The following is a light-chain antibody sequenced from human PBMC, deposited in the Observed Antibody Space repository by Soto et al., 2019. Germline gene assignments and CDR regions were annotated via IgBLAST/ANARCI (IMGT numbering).Light chain of an antibody. J-gene: IGKJ5*01. Sequence: EIVLTQSPGTLSLSPGERATLSCRASQSVSSSFLAWYQQKVGQAPRLLIYGASSRATGIPGRFSGSGSGTDFTLTISRLEPEDFAVYYCQQDGSSPRTFGQGTRLEIK. CDR1: QSVSSSF. V-gene: IGKV3-20*01. CDR2: GAS. CDR3: QQDGSSPRT.